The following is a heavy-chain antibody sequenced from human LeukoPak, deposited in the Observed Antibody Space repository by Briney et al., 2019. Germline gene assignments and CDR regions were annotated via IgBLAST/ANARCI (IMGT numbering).Heavy chain of an antibody. D-gene: IGHD3-3*01. J-gene: IGHJ5*02. Sequence: ASVKVSCKASGGTCSSYAISWVRQAPGQGLEWMGGIIPIFGTANYPQKFQGRVTITTDESTSTAYMELSSLRSEDTAVYYCARASLRFLEWSYNWFDPWGQGTLVTVSS. CDR2: IIPIFGTA. CDR1: GGTCSSYA. CDR3: ARASLRFLEWSYNWFDP. V-gene: IGHV1-69*05.